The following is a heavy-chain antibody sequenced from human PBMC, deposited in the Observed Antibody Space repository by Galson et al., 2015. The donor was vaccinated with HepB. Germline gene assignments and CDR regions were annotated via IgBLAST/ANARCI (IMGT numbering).Heavy chain of an antibody. CDR1: GFTFSSYA. Sequence: SLRLSCAASGFTFSSYAMHWVRQAPGKGLEWVAVISYDGSNKYCADSVKGRFTISRDNSKNTLYLQMNSLRAEDTAVYYCAGVGVGAITGDAFDIWGQGTMVTVSS. V-gene: IGHV3-30-3*01. D-gene: IGHD1-26*01. CDR2: ISYDGSNK. CDR3: AGVGVGAITGDAFDI. J-gene: IGHJ3*02.